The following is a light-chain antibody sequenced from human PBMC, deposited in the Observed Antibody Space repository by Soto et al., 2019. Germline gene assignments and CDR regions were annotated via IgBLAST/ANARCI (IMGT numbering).Light chain of an antibody. CDR1: QSITSY. CDR2: GAS. CDR3: QQRDSTPIT. J-gene: IGKJ5*01. V-gene: IGKV1-39*01. Sequence: DIQMTQSPSSLSASVGDRVTITCRAGQSITSYLNWYQQKPGKAPKLLIYGASTLQSGVPSRFSGSGSGTDFTLPISSLQPEDFATYYCQQRDSTPITFGQATRRQIK.